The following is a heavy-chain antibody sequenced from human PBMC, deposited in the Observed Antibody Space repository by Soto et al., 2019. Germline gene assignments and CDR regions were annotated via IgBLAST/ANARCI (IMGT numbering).Heavy chain of an antibody. CDR2: IGAYNGDT. CDR3: ARDHYYDGTGYYEDFFDS. D-gene: IGHD3-22*01. V-gene: IGHV1-18*01. CDR1: GYTFASYG. J-gene: IGHJ4*01. Sequence: ASVKVSCKASGYTFASYGISWVRQAPGQGLEWMGWIGAYNGDTNYAQKFRGRVTMTTDTSTTTAYMDLRSLTSDDTAVYYCARDHYYDGTGYYEDFFDSWGQ.